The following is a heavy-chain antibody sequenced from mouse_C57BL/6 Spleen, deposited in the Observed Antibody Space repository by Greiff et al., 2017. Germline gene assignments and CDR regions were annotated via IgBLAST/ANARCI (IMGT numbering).Heavy chain of an antibody. CDR3: ARNDYYGSSYVYYAMDY. CDR2: IDPNSGGT. V-gene: IGHV1-72*01. CDR1: GYTFTSYW. Sequence: VQLQQPGAELVKPGASVKLSCKASGYTFTSYWMHWVKQRPGRGLEWIGRIDPNSGGTRYNEKFKSKATLTVDKPSSTAYMQLSSLTAEDSAVYYCARNDYYGSSYVYYAMDYWGQGTSVTVSS. D-gene: IGHD1-1*01. J-gene: IGHJ4*01.